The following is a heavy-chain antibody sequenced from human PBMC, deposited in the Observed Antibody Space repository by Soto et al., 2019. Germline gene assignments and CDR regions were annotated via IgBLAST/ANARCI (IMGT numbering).Heavy chain of an antibody. Sequence: QVQLVESGGGVVQPGRSLRLSCAASGFTFSSYAMHWVRQAPGKGLEWVAVISYDGSNKYYADSVKGRFTISRDNSKNTLYLQMNSLRAEDTAVYYCARSDSGWYGGLDYWAQGTLVTVSS. V-gene: IGHV3-30-3*01. CDR1: GFTFSSYA. CDR3: ARSDSGWYGGLDY. J-gene: IGHJ4*02. CDR2: ISYDGSNK. D-gene: IGHD6-19*01.